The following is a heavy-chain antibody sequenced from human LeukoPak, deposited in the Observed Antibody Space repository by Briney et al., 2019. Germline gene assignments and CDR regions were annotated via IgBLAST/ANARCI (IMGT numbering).Heavy chain of an antibody. CDR3: AGGWAFAY. CDR1: GDSVSSNTTT. D-gene: IGHD6-19*01. J-gene: IGHJ4*02. Sequence: SQTLSLTCAISGDSVSSNTTTWNWIRQSPSRGLEWLGRTYYGSKWYNDYAVSVKSRITIDPDTSKNQFSLQLNSVTPEDTAVYYCAGGWAFAYWGQGTLVTVSS. V-gene: IGHV6-1*01. CDR2: TYYGSKWYN.